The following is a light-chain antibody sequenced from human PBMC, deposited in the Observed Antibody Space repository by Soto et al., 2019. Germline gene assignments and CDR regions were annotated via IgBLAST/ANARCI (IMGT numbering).Light chain of an antibody. CDR3: QQLNSYSMYT. CDR1: QGSSSY. CDR2: AAS. V-gene: IGKV1-9*01. Sequence: DIQLTQSPSFLSASVGDRVTITCRASQGSSSYLAWYQQKPAKAPKLLIYAASTLQSGVPSRFSGSGSGTEFTLTISSLQPEDFSTYYCQQLNSYSMYTFGQGTKLEIK. J-gene: IGKJ2*01.